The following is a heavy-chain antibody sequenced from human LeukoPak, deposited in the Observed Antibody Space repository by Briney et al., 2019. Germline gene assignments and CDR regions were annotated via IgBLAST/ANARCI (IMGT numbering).Heavy chain of an antibody. CDR1: GFTFSSYS. CDR3: ARDFPRYYDSSGFWEFDY. J-gene: IGHJ4*02. CDR2: ISSSSSYI. D-gene: IGHD3-22*01. Sequence: GGSLRLSCAASGFTFSSYSMNWVRQAPGKGLEWVSSISSSSSYIYYADPVKGRFTISRDNAKNSLYLQMNSLRAEDTAVYYCARDFPRYYDSSGFWEFDYWGQGTLVTVSS. V-gene: IGHV3-21*01.